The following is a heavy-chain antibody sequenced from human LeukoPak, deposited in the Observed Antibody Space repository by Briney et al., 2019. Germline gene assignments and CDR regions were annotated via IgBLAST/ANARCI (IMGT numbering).Heavy chain of an antibody. Sequence: GGSLRLSCAASGFSFNSFAMSWVRQAPGKGLEWVSSISADGGSTGYADSVKGRFIISRDKSKKTLYLDMNGLRVEDTAIYYCATGRAGSGWSPFDYWGQGNLVTVSS. CDR1: GFSFNSFA. V-gene: IGHV3-23*01. J-gene: IGHJ4*02. CDR3: ATGRAGSGWSPFDY. CDR2: ISADGGST. D-gene: IGHD6-19*01.